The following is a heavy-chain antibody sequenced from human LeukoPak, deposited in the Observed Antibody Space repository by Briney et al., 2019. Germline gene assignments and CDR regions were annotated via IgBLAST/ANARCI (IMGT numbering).Heavy chain of an antibody. J-gene: IGHJ4*02. V-gene: IGHV1-2*02. Sequence: ASVTVSCKASGYTFTGYYMHWVRQAPGQGLEWMGWINPNSGGTNYAQKFQGRVTMTRDTSISTAYKELSRLRSDDTAVYYCARDFLTVAAAGAKLHFDYWGQGTLVTVSS. CDR1: GYTFTGYY. CDR2: INPNSGGT. CDR3: ARDFLTVAAAGAKLHFDY. D-gene: IGHD6-13*01.